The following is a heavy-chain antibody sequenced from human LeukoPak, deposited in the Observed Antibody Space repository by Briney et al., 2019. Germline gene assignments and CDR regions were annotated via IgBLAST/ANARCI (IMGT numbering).Heavy chain of an antibody. J-gene: IGHJ4*02. CDR3: ARVNDIPKFLWFGKKRKLYSFDY. Sequence: SETLSLTCAVYGGSFSGYYWSWIRQPPGKGLEWIGEINHSGSTNYNPSLKSRVTISVDTSKNQFSLKLSSVTAADTAVYYCARVNDIPKFLWFGKKRKLYSFDYRAQGTLATVSS. V-gene: IGHV4-34*01. CDR2: INHSGST. D-gene: IGHD3-10*01. CDR1: GGSFSGYY.